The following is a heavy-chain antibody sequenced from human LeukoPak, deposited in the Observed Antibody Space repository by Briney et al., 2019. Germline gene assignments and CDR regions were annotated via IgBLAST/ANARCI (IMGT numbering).Heavy chain of an antibody. V-gene: IGHV4-59*01. CDR3: ARGIESYGDYGY. D-gene: IGHD4-17*01. CDR2: MYNSGST. Sequence: SETLSLTCTVSGGPISGSYWSWIRRPPGKGLEWIAYMYNSGSTNYNPSLKSRVTISIDTSKNQFSLKLSSLTAADTAIYYCARGIESYGDYGYWGQGILVTVSS. J-gene: IGHJ4*02. CDR1: GGPISGSY.